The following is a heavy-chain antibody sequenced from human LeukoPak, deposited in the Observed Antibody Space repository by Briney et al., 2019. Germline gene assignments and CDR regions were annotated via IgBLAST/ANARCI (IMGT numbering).Heavy chain of an antibody. V-gene: IGHV4-4*07. CDR1: GASISSYY. CDR2: IYTRGST. CDR3: ARGRYCSADICSGGDAFDI. D-gene: IGHD2-15*01. Sequence: PSETLSLTCTVSGASISSYYWSWIRQPAGKGLEWIGRIYTRGSTNYNPSLKSRVTMSVDTSKNQFSLKLSSVTAADTAVYYCARGRYCSADICSGGDAFDIWGQGTMVSVSS. J-gene: IGHJ3*02.